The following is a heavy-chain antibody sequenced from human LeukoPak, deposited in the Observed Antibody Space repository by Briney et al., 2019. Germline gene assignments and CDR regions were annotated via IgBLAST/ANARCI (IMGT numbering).Heavy chain of an antibody. D-gene: IGHD1-26*01. V-gene: IGHV4-34*01. Sequence: SETLSLTCAVYGGSFSGYYWSWIRQPPGKGLEWIGEINHSGSTNYIPSLKSRVTISVDTSKNQFSLKLSSVTAADTAVYYCARGTGESYLAKYFDYWGQGTLVTVSS. CDR1: GGSFSGYY. J-gene: IGHJ4*02. CDR3: ARGTGESYLAKYFDY. CDR2: INHSGST.